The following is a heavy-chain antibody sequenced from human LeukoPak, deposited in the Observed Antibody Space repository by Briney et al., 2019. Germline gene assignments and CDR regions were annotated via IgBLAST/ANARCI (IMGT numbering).Heavy chain of an antibody. V-gene: IGHV1-8*01. CDR3: ATISSGWHSDEY. Sequence: GASVKVSCKASGYTFTSYDINWVRQATGQGLECMGWMNPNSGYTGYAQKFQGRVTMTRNTSINTAYMELSNLRSEDTAVYYCATISSGWHSDEYWGQGTLVIVSS. J-gene: IGHJ4*02. CDR1: GYTFTSYD. CDR2: MNPNSGYT. D-gene: IGHD6-19*01.